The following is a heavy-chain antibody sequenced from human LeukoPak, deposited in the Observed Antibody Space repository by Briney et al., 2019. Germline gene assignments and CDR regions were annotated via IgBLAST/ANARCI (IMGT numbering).Heavy chain of an antibody. Sequence: VASVKVSCKASGYTFTGYYMHWVRPAPGQGLEWMGWINPNSGGTNYAQKFQGRVTMTRDTSISTAYMELSRLRSDDTDAYYCARDRIAVPGWFDPWGQETLVTVSS. D-gene: IGHD6-19*01. J-gene: IGHJ5*02. CDR2: INPNSGGT. V-gene: IGHV1-2*02. CDR1: GYTFTGYY. CDR3: ARDRIAVPGWFDP.